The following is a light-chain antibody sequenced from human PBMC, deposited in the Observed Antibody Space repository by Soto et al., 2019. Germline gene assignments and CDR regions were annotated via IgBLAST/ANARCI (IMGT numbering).Light chain of an antibody. CDR3: QQYGSSPIT. Sequence: EIVLTQSPGTLSLSPGERATLSCRASQSVSSSYLAWYQQQPGQAPRLLIYGASSRATGIPDRFSGRCSGTDFTLTISRLEAEDLAVYYWQQYGSSPITFGQGTRLEIK. J-gene: IGKJ5*01. CDR2: GAS. V-gene: IGKV3-20*01. CDR1: QSVSSSY.